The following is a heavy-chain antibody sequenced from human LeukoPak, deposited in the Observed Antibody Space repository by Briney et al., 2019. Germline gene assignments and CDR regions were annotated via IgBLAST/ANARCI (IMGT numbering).Heavy chain of an antibody. J-gene: IGHJ5*02. CDR3: ERDQTDSSGWYLAWFDP. CDR2: IYSGGST. D-gene: IGHD6-19*01. CDR1: GFTVSSNY. Sequence: GGSLRLSCAASGFTVSSNYMSWVRQAPGKGLEWVSVIYSGGSTYYADSVKGRFTISRDNSKNTLYLQMNSLRAEDTAVYYCERDQTDSSGWYLAWFDPWGQGTLVTVSS. V-gene: IGHV3-66*01.